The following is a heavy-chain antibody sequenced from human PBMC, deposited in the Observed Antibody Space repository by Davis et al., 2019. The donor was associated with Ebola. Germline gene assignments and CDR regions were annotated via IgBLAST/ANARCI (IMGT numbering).Heavy chain of an antibody. CDR3: ARGPTYYYDSSGYSGNWFDP. J-gene: IGHJ5*02. CDR2: IYSSGST. V-gene: IGHV4-59*01. D-gene: IGHD3-22*01. CDR1: GDSISGYY. Sequence: SETLSLTCTVSGDSISGYYWSWLRQPPGKGLEWIGYIYSSGSTNYNPSLKSRVTISVDTSKNQFSLKLSSVTAADTAVYYCARGPTYYYDSSGYSGNWFDPWGQGTLVTVSS.